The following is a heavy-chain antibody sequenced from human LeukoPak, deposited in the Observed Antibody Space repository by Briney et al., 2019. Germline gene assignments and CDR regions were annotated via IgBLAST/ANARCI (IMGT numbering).Heavy chain of an antibody. CDR2: LSGSGGAT. CDR3: AKHLGSHSSRFYYLDV. Sequence: RGALRVSCEASEFTLCRFVVSWSRQPPGGGRGWGSTLSGSGGATYYADSVRGRFTTSRDNSKDTLYLQKDNLRADDTAVYYCAKHLGSHSSRFYYLDVWGKGTSVIVSS. CDR1: EFTLCRFV. J-gene: IGHJ6*03. D-gene: IGHD2-21*01. V-gene: IGHV3-23*01.